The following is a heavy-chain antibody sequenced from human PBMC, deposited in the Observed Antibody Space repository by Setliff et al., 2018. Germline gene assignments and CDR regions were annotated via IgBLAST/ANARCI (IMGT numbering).Heavy chain of an antibody. CDR3: ARSFSRREKFLLDY. Sequence: SGGSLRLSCAASGFTFSGYSMNWVRQAPGKRLEWIGEIIHSGSTNYNPSLKSRVTISMDTSKNQFSLKVSSVTAADTAVYYCARSFSRREKFLLDYWGQGALVTVSS. CDR2: IIHSGST. V-gene: IGHV4-34*12. CDR1: GFTFSGYS. J-gene: IGHJ4*02.